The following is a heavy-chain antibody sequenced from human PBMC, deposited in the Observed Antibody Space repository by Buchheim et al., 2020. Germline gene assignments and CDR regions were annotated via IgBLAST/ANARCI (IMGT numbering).Heavy chain of an antibody. Sequence: EVQLVESGGGLVQPGGSLRLSCAASGFTFSSYSMNWVRQAPGKGLEWVSYISSSSTIYYADSVKGRFTISRDNAKNSLYLQMNSLRAEDTAVYYCARLRATGGPYFDYWGQGTL. V-gene: IGHV3-48*01. CDR2: ISSSSTI. CDR1: GFTFSSYS. CDR3: ARLRATGGPYFDY. D-gene: IGHD1-26*01. J-gene: IGHJ4*02.